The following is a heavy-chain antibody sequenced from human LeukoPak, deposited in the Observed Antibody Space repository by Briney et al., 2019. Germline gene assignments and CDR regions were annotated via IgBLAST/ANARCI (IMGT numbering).Heavy chain of an antibody. CDR2: VSAYADNT. J-gene: IGHJ4*02. D-gene: IGHD2-15*01. V-gene: IGHV1-18*01. CDR3: ARDCIGCHGFDY. Sequence: ASVKVSCKTSGYTFTTYGISWVRQAPGQGLEWMGWVSAYADNTNYVQKVQDRVTMTTDTSTSTAYMELRSLRSDDTAVYYCARDCIGCHGFDYWGQETLVTVSS. CDR1: GYTFTTYG.